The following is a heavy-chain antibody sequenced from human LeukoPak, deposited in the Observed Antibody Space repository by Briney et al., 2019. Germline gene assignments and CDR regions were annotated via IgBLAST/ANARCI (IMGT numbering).Heavy chain of an antibody. J-gene: IGHJ4*02. Sequence: SETLSLTCAVYGGSFSGYYWGWIRQPPGMGLEWIGGIHYSGNTYYNPSLKSRVTISIDTSKNQFSLKLSSVTAADTAVYYCARLGAGPTYYDFWSGYSSFYFDYWGQGTLVTVSS. V-gene: IGHV4-34*01. CDR3: ARLGAGPTYYDFWSGYSSFYFDY. CDR2: IHYSGNT. CDR1: GGSFSGYY. D-gene: IGHD3-3*01.